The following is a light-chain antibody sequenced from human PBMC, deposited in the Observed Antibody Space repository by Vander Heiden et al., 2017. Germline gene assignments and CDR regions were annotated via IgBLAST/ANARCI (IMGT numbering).Light chain of an antibody. J-gene: IGKJ1*01. CDR1: QDVIGW. V-gene: IGKV1-12*01. Sequence: DIQMTQSPSTLSASVGDRVTITCRASQDVIGWLAWYQQRPGKAPQVLIYAASSLHSGVPSRLRGSGFGTEYTLTISSLQPEDFGTYFCQQSKTVPWTFGEGTRVEI. CDR2: AAS. CDR3: QQSKTVPWT.